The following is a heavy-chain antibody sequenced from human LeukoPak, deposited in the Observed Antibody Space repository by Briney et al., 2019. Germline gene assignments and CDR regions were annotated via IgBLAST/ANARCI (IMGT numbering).Heavy chain of an antibody. CDR2: IYYSGST. J-gene: IGHJ4*02. CDR1: GGSISSSSYY. V-gene: IGHV4-39*07. CDR3: ARVAVTTHHFDY. Sequence: SETLSLTCTVSGGSISSSSYYWGWIRQPPGKGLEWIGSIYYSGSTYYDPSLKSRVTISVDTSKNQFSLKLSSVTAADTAVYYCARVAVTTHHFDYWGQGTLVTVSS. D-gene: IGHD4-17*01.